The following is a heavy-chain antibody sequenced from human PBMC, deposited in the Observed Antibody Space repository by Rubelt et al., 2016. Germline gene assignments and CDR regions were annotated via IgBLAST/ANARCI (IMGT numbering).Heavy chain of an antibody. CDR2: ISSNGGST. CDR1: GFTFSSYA. V-gene: IGHV3-64*04. Sequence: VQLLESGGGLVQPGGSLRLSCAASGFTFSSYAMHWVRQAPGKGLEYVSAISSNGGSTYYADSVKGRFTISRDNSKTTLYLQMNSLRAEDTAVYYCARGGGVVVVPAATYFDYWGQGTLVTVSS. D-gene: IGHD2-2*01. J-gene: IGHJ4*02. CDR3: ARGGGVVVVPAATYFDY.